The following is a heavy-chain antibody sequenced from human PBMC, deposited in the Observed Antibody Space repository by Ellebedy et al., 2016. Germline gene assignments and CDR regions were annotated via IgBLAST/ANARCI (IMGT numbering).Heavy chain of an antibody. J-gene: IGHJ3*02. CDR1: GGSISSYY. CDR3: ARASGIVGATDAFDI. V-gene: IGHV4-59*13. D-gene: IGHD1-26*01. CDR2: IYYSGST. Sequence: GSLRLXXTVSGGSISSYYWSWIRQPPGKGLEWIGYIYYSGSTNYNPSLKSRVTISVDTSKNQFSLKLSSVTAADTAVYYCARASGIVGATDAFDIWGQGTMVTVSS.